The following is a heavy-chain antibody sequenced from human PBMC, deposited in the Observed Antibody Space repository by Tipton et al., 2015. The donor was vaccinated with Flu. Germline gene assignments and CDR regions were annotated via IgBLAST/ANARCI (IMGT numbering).Heavy chain of an antibody. J-gene: IGHJ4*02. Sequence: QMQLVQSGAEVKKPGASMKVSRKASGYTFIGHYMHWVRQAPGQGLEWLGWINPKTGGTNYAQKFQGRVTWTRDTSLSTAYMELNRLSFDDPAVFYWAGEMPAISSFDSWGQGTLVTVSS. CDR3: AGEMPAISSFDS. CDR1: GYTFIGHY. V-gene: IGHV1-2*02. D-gene: IGHD2-2*01. CDR2: INPKTGGT.